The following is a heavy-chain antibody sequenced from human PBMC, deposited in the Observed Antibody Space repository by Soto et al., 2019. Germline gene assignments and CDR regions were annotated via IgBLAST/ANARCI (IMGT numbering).Heavy chain of an antibody. Sequence: PSETLSLTCAVYGGSFSGYYWSWIRQPPGKGLEWIGEINHSGSTNYNPSLKSRVTISVDTSKNQFSLKLSSVTAADTFVYYCARAKQLVRYYYGMDVWGQGTTVTVSS. J-gene: IGHJ6*02. CDR2: INHSGST. CDR3: ARAKQLVRYYYGMDV. D-gene: IGHD6-13*01. V-gene: IGHV4-34*01. CDR1: GGSFSGYY.